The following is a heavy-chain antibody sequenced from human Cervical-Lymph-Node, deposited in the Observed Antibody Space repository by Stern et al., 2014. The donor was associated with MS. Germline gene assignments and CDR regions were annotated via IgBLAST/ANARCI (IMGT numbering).Heavy chain of an antibody. CDR3: ARHHGHSPTPFDS. CDR2: IFPADSDT. J-gene: IGHJ4*02. Sequence: EVQLVQSGSEVKKPGESLKISCKASRDSFTHSWIGWVRQMPGKGLEWMGIIFPADSDTKYSPSFEGQVTFSVDRSTSTAYLQWSSLKAPDTAIYYCARHHGHSPTPFDSWGQGTRVTVSS. CDR1: RDSFTHSW. V-gene: IGHV5-51*01. D-gene: IGHD5-24*01.